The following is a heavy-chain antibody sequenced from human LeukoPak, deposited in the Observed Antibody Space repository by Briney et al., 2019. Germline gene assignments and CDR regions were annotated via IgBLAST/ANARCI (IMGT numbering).Heavy chain of an antibody. Sequence: SVKVSCKASGGTFSSYAISWVRQAPGQGREWMGRIIPIFGTANYAQKFQGRVTITTDESTSTAYMELSSLRSEDTAVYYCAREYYDILTGYYEYYFDYWGQGTLVTVSS. J-gene: IGHJ4*02. CDR3: AREYYDILTGYYEYYFDY. CDR2: IIPIFGTA. CDR1: GGTFSSYA. D-gene: IGHD3-9*01. V-gene: IGHV1-69*05.